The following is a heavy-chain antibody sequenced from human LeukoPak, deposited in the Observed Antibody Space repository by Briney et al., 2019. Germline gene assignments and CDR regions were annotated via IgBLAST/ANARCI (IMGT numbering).Heavy chain of an antibody. CDR3: ARVIGSYGDSAY. CDR1: GFTFSSES. CDR2: ISSTSSAI. D-gene: IGHD3-16*01. Sequence: GGSLRLSCAASGFTFSSESMNWVRQAPGKGLEWLSYISSTSSAIYYADSLKGRFTISRDNAKNSLYLQMNSLRAEDTAVYYCARVIGSYGDSAYWGQGTLVTVSS. V-gene: IGHV3-48*04. J-gene: IGHJ4*02.